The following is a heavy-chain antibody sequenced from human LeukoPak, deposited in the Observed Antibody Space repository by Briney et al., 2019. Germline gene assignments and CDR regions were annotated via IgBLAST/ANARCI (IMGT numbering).Heavy chain of an antibody. CDR3: ARVMITFGGVFDY. Sequence: PSETLSLTCTVSGGSISSSSYYWGWIRQPPGKGLEWIGSIYYSGSTYYNPSLKSRVTISVDTSKNQFSPKLSSVTAADTAVYYCARVMITFGGVFDYWGQGTLVTVSS. CDR1: GGSISSSSYY. V-gene: IGHV4-39*07. CDR2: IYYSGST. J-gene: IGHJ4*02. D-gene: IGHD3-16*01.